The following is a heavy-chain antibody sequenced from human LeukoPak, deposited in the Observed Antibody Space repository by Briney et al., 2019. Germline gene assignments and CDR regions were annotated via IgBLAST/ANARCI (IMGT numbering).Heavy chain of an antibody. D-gene: IGHD4-23*01. CDR1: GYTFTGYY. J-gene: IGHJ4*02. Sequence: ASVKVSCKASGYTFTGYYIHWVRQAPGQGLEWMGWINPNSGGTKYAQKFQGRVTMTRDTSISTAYMELSSLRSDDTAVYYCATPDYFDYWGQGTLVTVSS. V-gene: IGHV1-2*02. CDR3: ATPDYFDY. CDR2: INPNSGGT.